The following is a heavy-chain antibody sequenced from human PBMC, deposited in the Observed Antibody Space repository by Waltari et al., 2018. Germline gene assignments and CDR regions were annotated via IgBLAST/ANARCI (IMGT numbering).Heavy chain of an antibody. CDR1: GYTFTTYN. CDR2: INPRGDFI. V-gene: IGHV1-46*01. Sequence: QVQLVQSGAEVKKPGASVKVSCKASGYTFTTYNMHWVRQAPGQGLEWMGIINPRGDFITYARQFRGRVTMTIDTSTSTVYMELSSLRSEDTAVYSCARDNTNWSFDYWGRGTLVTVSS. CDR3: ARDNTNWSFDY. D-gene: IGHD1-1*01. J-gene: IGHJ4*02.